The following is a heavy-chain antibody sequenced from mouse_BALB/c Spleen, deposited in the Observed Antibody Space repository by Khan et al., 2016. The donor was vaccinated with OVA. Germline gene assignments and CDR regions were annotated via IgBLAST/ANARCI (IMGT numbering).Heavy chain of an antibody. J-gene: IGHJ2*01. CDR2: ISYSGVT. V-gene: IGHV3-2*02. CDR1: GYSITSGYA. Sequence: EVQLVESGPGLVKPSQSLSLTCTVTGYSITSGYAWNWIRQFPGNKLERMGYISYSGVTSYTPSLKNRISITRDTSKNQFFLQLNSVTTEDTATLYCARGNYYGYYFDYWVQGTTLTFSS. CDR3: ARGNYYGYYFDY. D-gene: IGHD1-1*01.